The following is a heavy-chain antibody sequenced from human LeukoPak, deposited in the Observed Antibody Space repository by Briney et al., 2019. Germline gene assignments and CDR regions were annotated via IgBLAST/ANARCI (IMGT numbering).Heavy chain of an antibody. CDR3: AKDLYSYGYDYFDY. D-gene: IGHD5-18*01. Sequence: PGGSLRLSCAASGFTFSTYGMHWVRQAPGKGLEWVAVISYDGSNKYYADSVKGRFTISRDNSKNTLYLQMNSLRAEGTAVYYCAKDLYSYGYDYFDYWGQGTLVTVSS. J-gene: IGHJ4*02. CDR1: GFTFSTYG. CDR2: ISYDGSNK. V-gene: IGHV3-30*18.